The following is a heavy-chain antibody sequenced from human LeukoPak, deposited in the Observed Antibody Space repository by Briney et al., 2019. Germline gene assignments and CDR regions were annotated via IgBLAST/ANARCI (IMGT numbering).Heavy chain of an antibody. CDR3: TTDPGYSYFYYFDY. V-gene: IGHV3-15*01. J-gene: IGHJ4*02. CDR1: GFTFSNAW. CDR2: IKSKTDGGTT. D-gene: IGHD5-18*01. Sequence: GGSLRLSCAASGFTFSNAWMSWVRQAPGKGLEWVGRIKSKTDGGTTEYAAPVKGRFTISRDDSKNTLYLQMNSLKTEDTAVYYCTTDPGYSYFYYFDYWGQGTLVTVSS.